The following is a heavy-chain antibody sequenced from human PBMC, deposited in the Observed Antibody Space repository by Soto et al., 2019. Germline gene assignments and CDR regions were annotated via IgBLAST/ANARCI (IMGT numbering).Heavy chain of an antibody. Sequence: GASVKVSCKASGGTFSSYAISWVRQAPGQGLEWMGGIIPIFGTANYAQKFQGRVTITADKSTSTAYMELSSLRSEDTAVYYCARQYYDYVWGSNRYILDYFDFWGHGTLVTVSS. CDR2: IIPIFGTA. CDR3: ARQYYDYVWGSNRYILDYFDF. CDR1: GGTFSSYA. D-gene: IGHD3-16*02. J-gene: IGHJ4*01. V-gene: IGHV1-69*06.